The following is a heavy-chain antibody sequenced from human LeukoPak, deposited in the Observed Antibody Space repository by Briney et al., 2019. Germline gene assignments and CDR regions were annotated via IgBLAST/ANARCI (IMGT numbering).Heavy chain of an antibody. CDR1: GYTFTGYY. J-gene: IGHJ4*02. V-gene: IGHV1-2*02. D-gene: IGHD5-24*01. CDR3: ARPPGRDGYNRYDC. CDR2: IDPDSGGT. Sequence: ASVKVSCKPSGYTFTGYYIHWVRQAPGQGLEWMGWIDPDSGGTNYAQEFQGRVTMTRDTAISTAYMEVARLRSDDTAVYYCARPPGRDGYNRYDCWGQGTLVTVSS.